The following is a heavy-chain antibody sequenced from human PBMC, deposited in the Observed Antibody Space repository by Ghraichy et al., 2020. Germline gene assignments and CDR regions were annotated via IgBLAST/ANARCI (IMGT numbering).Heavy chain of an antibody. CDR1: GFTFDDYA. D-gene: IGHD3-10*01. CDR2: ISWNSGSI. V-gene: IGHV3-9*01. CDR3: AKASYGSGSYFGY. J-gene: IGHJ4*02. Sequence: GGSLRLSCAASGFTFDDYAMHWVRQAPGKGLEWVSGISWNSGSIGYADSVKGRFTISRDNAKNSLYLQMNSLRAEDTALYYCAKASYGSGSYFGYWGQGTLVTVSS.